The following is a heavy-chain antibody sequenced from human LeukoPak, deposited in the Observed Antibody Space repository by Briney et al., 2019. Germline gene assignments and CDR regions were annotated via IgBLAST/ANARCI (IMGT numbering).Heavy chain of an antibody. Sequence: QPGRSLRLSCAASGFTFSSYAMHWVRQAPGKGLEWVAVISHDGSNKYYADSVKGRFTIPRDNSKNTLYLQMNSLRAEDTAVYYCARVYKAPFYDSDNNWFDPWGQGTLVTVSS. V-gene: IGHV3-30-3*01. CDR3: ARVYKAPFYDSDNNWFDP. J-gene: IGHJ5*02. D-gene: IGHD3-22*01. CDR2: ISHDGSNK. CDR1: GFTFSSYA.